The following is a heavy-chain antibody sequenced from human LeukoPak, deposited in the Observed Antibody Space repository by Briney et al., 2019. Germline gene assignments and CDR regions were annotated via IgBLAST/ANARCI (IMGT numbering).Heavy chain of an antibody. D-gene: IGHD6-19*01. CDR3: AKDRTPLAVGGIVYSYYDYGTDV. V-gene: IGHV3-30*18. J-gene: IGHJ6*02. Sequence: GGSLRLSCVGSEFSFSNFGIHWVRQGPGKGLEWVAVMSYDGSNKLYADAVKGRCTISRDNSKNTLFLAVDSLRPEDTAVYYCAKDRTPLAVGGIVYSYYDYGTDVWGQGTTVTVSS. CDR1: EFSFSNFG. CDR2: MSYDGSNK.